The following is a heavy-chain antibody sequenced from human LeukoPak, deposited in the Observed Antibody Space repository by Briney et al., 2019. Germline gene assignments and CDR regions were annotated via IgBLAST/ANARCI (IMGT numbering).Heavy chain of an antibody. CDR3: ATLAPTGSGNWFDP. CDR1: GYTLTELS. J-gene: IGHJ5*02. D-gene: IGHD3-10*01. CDR2: FDPEDGET. V-gene: IGHV1-24*01. Sequence: ASVKVSCKVSGYTLTELSMHWVRQAPGKGLEWMGGFDPEDGETIYAQKFQGRVTMTEDTSTDTAYMELNSLRSEDTAVYYCATLAPTGSGNWFDPWGQGTLVTVSS.